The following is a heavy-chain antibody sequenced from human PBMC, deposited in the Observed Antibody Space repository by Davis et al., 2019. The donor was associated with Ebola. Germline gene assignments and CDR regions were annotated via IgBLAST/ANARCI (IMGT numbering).Heavy chain of an antibody. CDR2: ISSSGSTM. D-gene: IGHD2-15*01. V-gene: IGHV3-48*03. CDR3: ASTRGYCSGGSCYSAHAFDI. J-gene: IGHJ3*02. CDR1: GFAFSSYE. Sequence: GESLKISCAASGFAFSSYEMNWVRQAPGKGLEWVSYISSSGSTMYYAESVKGRFTISRDNAKNSLYLQMNSLRAEDTAVYYCASTRGYCSGGSCYSAHAFDIWGQGTMVTVSS.